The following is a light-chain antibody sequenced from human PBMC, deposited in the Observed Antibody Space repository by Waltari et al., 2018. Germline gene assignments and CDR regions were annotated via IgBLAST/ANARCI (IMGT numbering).Light chain of an antibody. CDR2: DND. CDR3: QSYDNGLSGYVV. V-gene: IGLV1-40*01. Sequence: QSVLTQPPSVSGAPGQRVTIPCTGTYSNLGAPYDVPWYQQLPGAAPHRRMYDNDKLRPGGPVVFSGATSGPSASLGITGVQGGNEADYFSQSYDNGLSGYVVSDGGTRLPVL. J-gene: IGLJ2*01. CDR1: YSNLGAPYD.